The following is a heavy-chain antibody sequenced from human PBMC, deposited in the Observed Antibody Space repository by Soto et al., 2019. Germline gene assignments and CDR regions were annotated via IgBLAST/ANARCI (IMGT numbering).Heavy chain of an antibody. CDR2: FRSGGDDETT. Sequence: QTGGSLRLSCAASGFTFSSYSMSWVRQAPGKGLEWVSGFRSGGDDETTYYADAVRGRFTISRDNSKNTLFLQMNSLRAEDTAIYYCAKKVNSGSGSQFFDYWGQGTLVTVSS. D-gene: IGHD3-10*01. V-gene: IGHV3-23*01. J-gene: IGHJ4*02. CDR3: AKKVNSGSGSQFFDY. CDR1: GFTFSSYS.